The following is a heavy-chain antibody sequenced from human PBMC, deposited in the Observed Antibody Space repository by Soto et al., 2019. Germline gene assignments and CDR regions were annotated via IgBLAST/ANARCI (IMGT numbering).Heavy chain of an antibody. CDR1: GFTFGIYS. J-gene: IGHJ4*02. CDR2: ISSSSAYI. V-gene: IGHV3-21*01. Sequence: GGSLRLSCAATGFTFGIYSMNWVRQAPGKGLEWVSSISSSSAYIYYADSVKGRFTISRDNAKNSLYLQMNSLRVEDTALYYCARALSGSFYWGQGTLVTVSS. CDR3: ARALSGSFY. D-gene: IGHD3-10*01.